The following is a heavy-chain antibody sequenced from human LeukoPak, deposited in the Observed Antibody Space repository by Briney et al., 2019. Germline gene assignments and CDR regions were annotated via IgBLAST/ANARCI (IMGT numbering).Heavy chain of an antibody. V-gene: IGHV3-30*01. Sequence: GGSLRLSCAASGFTFNAYAMHWVRQAPGKGLEWVAVVSNDGRDKHYADSVKGRFTISRDNSENTLYLQMNTLRAEDTAVYYCARDRNSPAKYSFDYWGQGTLVTVSS. J-gene: IGHJ4*02. D-gene: IGHD1-14*01. CDR3: ARDRNSPAKYSFDY. CDR1: GFTFNAYA. CDR2: VSNDGRDK.